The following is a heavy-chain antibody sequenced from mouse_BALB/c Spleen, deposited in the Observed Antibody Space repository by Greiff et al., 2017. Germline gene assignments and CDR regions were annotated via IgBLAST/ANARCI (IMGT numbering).Heavy chain of an antibody. V-gene: IGHV5-6*01. CDR2: ISSGGSYT. CDR1: GFTFSSYG. J-gene: IGHJ2*01. Sequence: EVQVVESGGDLVKPGGSLKLSCAASGFTFSSYGMSWVRQTPDKRLEWVATISSGGSYTYYPDSVKGRFTISRDNAKNTLYLQMSSLKSEDTAMYYCTRARDYWGQGTTLTVSS. CDR3: TRARDY. D-gene: IGHD3-1*01.